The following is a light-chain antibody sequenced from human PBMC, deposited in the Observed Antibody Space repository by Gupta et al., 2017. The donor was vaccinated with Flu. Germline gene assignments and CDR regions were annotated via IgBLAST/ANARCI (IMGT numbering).Light chain of an antibody. V-gene: IGKV1-9*01. CDR1: QGISSN. CDR2: AAS. Sequence: DIQLTKSPSFLSASVGDRVTITCRASQGISSNLAWYQQKPGKAPKLLIYAASTIQSGVPSRFSGSRSGTEFTLTISSLQPQDFATYDCQQQNSYPSSFGQGTKLEIK. CDR3: QQQNSYPSS. J-gene: IGKJ2*03.